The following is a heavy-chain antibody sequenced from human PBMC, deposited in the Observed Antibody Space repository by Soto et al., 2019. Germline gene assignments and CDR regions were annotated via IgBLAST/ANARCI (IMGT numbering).Heavy chain of an antibody. CDR1: GFTFSSYG. CDR3: ARGPAGYYDFWSGYQANFDY. V-gene: IGHV3-33*08. Sequence: GGSLRLSCAASGFTFSSYGMHWVRQAPGKGLEWVAVIWYDGSNKYYADSVKGRFTISRDNSKNTLYLQMNSLRAEDTAVYYCARGPAGYYDFWSGYQANFDYWGQGT. D-gene: IGHD3-3*01. CDR2: IWYDGSNK. J-gene: IGHJ4*02.